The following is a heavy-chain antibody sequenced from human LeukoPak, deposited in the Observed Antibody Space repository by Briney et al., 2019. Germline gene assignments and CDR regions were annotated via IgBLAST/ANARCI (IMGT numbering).Heavy chain of an antibody. CDR1: GGSISSGSYY. V-gene: IGHV4-61*02. CDR3: ARGGDAFDI. J-gene: IGHJ3*02. CDR2: IYTSGST. Sequence: SETLSLTCTVSGGSISSGSYYWSWIRQPAGKGLEWIGRIYTSGSTNYNPSLKSRATISVDTSKNQFSLKLSSVTAADTAVYYCARGGDAFDIWGQGTMVTVSS.